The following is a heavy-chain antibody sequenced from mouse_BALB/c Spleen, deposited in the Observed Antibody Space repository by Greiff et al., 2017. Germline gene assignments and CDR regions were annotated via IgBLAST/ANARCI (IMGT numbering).Heavy chain of an antibody. J-gene: IGHJ3*01. V-gene: IGHV1-9*01. CDR1: GYTFSSYW. CDR2: ILPGSGST. Sequence: VQLQQSGAELMKPGASVKISCKATGYTFSSYWIEWVKQRPGHGLEWIGEILPGSGSTNYNEKFKGKATFTADTSSNTAYMQLSSLTSEDSAVYYCARKGTTVEGFAYWGQGTLVTVSA. CDR3: ARKGTTVEGFAY. D-gene: IGHD1-1*01.